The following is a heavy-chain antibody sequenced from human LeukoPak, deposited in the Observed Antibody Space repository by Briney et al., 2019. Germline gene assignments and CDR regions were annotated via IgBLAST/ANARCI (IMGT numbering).Heavy chain of an antibody. D-gene: IGHD4-17*01. CDR2: ISTPGSTI. V-gene: IGHV3-48*03. CDR1: GFAFSGYE. J-gene: IGHJ4*02. CDR3: ARGDDYGDSLLAY. Sequence: GGSLRLSCAASGFAFSGYEMNWVRQAPGKGLEWVSYISTPGSTIHYADSVKGRFTISRDNAQNSLYLQMNSLRAEDTAVYYCARGDDYGDSLLAYWGQGTLVTVSS.